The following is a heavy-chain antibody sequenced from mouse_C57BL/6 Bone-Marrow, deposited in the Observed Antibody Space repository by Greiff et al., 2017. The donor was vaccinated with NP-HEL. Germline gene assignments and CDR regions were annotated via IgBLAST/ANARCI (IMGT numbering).Heavy chain of an antibody. V-gene: IGHV1-75*01. CDR3: ARRIYYDYDWFAY. D-gene: IGHD2-4*01. Sequence: AQLQQSGPELVKPGASVKISCKASGYTFTDYYINWVKQRPGQGLEWIGWIFPGSGSTYYNEKFKGKATLTVDKSSSTAYMLLSSLTSEDSAVYFCARRIYYDYDWFAYWGQGTLVTVSA. J-gene: IGHJ3*01. CDR1: GYTFTDYY. CDR2: IFPGSGST.